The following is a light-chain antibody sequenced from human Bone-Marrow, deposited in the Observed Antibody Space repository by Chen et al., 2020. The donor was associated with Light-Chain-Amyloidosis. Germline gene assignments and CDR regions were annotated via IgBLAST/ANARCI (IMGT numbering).Light chain of an antibody. J-gene: IGLJ2*01. CDR1: SSNIGAGYN. V-gene: IGLV1-40*01. Sequence: QSVLAQPPAVSGAPGQTVTIPCPGSSSNIGAGYNVHWYQQLPGTVPKLLIYDNNNRPSGVPDRFSGSQSGTSASLSITGLQAHDEADYYCQSFDGTLRGAVVFGGGTTLTVL. CDR3: QSFDGTLRGAVV. CDR2: DNN.